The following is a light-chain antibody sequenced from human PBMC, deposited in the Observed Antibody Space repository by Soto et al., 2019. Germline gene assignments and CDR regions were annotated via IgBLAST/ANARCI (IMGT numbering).Light chain of an antibody. CDR2: EVT. V-gene: IGLV2-8*01. Sequence: QSVLTQPPSASGSPGQSVTISCTGTSGDIGGYDYVSWYQQHPGKAPKLMIYEVTKRPLGVPDRFSGSKSGNTASLTVSGLQAEEEADYYCSSFTSSTTYVFGTGTKVTVL. CDR3: SSFTSSTTYV. CDR1: SGDIGGYDY. J-gene: IGLJ1*01.